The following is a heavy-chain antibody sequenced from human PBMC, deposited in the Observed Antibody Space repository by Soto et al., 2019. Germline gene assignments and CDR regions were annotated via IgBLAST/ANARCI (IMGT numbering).Heavy chain of an antibody. D-gene: IGHD2-8*01. Sequence: SETLSLTCAVYGGSFSGYYWSWIRQPPGKGLEWIGEINHSGSTYYNPSLKSRVTISVDTSKNQFSLKLSSVTAADTAVYYCARVQLGYCTNGVCYSPYYYYYYYMDVWGKGTTVTVSS. CDR1: GGSFSGYY. CDR3: ARVQLGYCTNGVCYSPYYYYYYYMDV. CDR2: INHSGST. V-gene: IGHV4-34*01. J-gene: IGHJ6*03.